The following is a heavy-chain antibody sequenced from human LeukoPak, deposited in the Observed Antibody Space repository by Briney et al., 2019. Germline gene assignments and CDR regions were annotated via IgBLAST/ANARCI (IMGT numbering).Heavy chain of an antibody. D-gene: IGHD3-3*02. CDR3: ARETLGWFDP. CDR1: GFTFSSYW. J-gene: IGHJ5*02. V-gene: IGHV3-7*01. CDR2: IKQDGSEK. Sequence: GGSLRLSCAASGFTFSSYWVSWVRQAPGKGLEWVANIKQDGSEKYYVDSVKGRFTISRDNAKNSLYLQMNSLRAEDTAVYYCARETLGWFDPWGQGTLVTVSS.